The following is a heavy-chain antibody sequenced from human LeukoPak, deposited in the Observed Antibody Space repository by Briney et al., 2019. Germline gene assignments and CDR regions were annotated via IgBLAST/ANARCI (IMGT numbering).Heavy chain of an antibody. CDR2: INHSGST. Sequence: SETLSLTCAVYGGSFSGYYWSWIRQPPGKGLEWIGEINHSGSTNYNPSRKSRLTISVDTSKNQFSLKLSSVTAADTAVYNCARGTRGYSYGPRHFDYWGQGTLVTVS. V-gene: IGHV4-34*01. CDR1: GGSFSGYY. D-gene: IGHD5-18*01. CDR3: ARGTRGYSYGPRHFDY. J-gene: IGHJ4*02.